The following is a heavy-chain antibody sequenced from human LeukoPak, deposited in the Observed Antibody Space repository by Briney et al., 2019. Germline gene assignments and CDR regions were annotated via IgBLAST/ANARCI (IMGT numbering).Heavy chain of an antibody. CDR1: GFSVRDFW. J-gene: IGHJ4*02. CDR2: IKEDRTAD. V-gene: IGHV3-7*01. Sequence: GGSLRLSCAASGFSVRDFWMAWVRHAPGKGLEWVAHIKEDRTADYYVDSVKGRFSISKDDGKNSLHLQMNSLRVEDTAVYYCVRGGWELDYWGQGTLVTVSS. D-gene: IGHD1-1*01. CDR3: VRGGWELDY.